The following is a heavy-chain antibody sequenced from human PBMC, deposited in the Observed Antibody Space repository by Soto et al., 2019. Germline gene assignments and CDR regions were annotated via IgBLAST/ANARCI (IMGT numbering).Heavy chain of an antibody. CDR2: ISTYNGDT. CDR3: ARNRYYDSSRSYGQFDY. J-gene: IGHJ4*02. Sequence: ASVKVSCKASGYTFTRSGISWVRQAPGQGLEWMGWISTYNGDTNYAQTFQGRVTMTTDTSTSTAHMEVSSLRSEDTAVYYCARNRYYDSSRSYGQFDYWGQGTLVTVSS. V-gene: IGHV1-18*01. CDR1: GYTFTRSG. D-gene: IGHD3-22*01.